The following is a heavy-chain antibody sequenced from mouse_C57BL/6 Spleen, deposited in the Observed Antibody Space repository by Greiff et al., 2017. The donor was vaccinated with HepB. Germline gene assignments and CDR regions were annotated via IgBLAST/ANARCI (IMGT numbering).Heavy chain of an antibody. D-gene: IGHD2-4*01. CDR1: GYTFTDYY. CDR3: ARDDYDLAWFAY. CDR2: INPNNGGT. V-gene: IGHV1-26*01. Sequence: VQLKQSGPELVKPGASVKISCKASGYTFTDYYMNWVKQSHGKSLEWIGDINPNNGGTSYNQKFKGKATLTVDKSSSTAYMELRSLTSEDSAVYYCARDDYDLAWFAYWGQGTLVTVSA. J-gene: IGHJ3*01.